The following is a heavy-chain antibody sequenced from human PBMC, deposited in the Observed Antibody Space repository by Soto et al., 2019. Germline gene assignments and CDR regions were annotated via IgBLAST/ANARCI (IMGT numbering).Heavy chain of an antibody. CDR3: ASTYYTGGSGPFDY. D-gene: IGHD2-15*01. Sequence: TSETLSLTCTVSGDSISSGGHYWSWIRQHPGKGLEWIGYIYYSGTTYYNPSLESRVTISADTSENQFSLKVNSVTVADTAVYYCASTYYTGGSGPFDYWGQGTLVTVSS. CDR2: IYYSGTT. CDR1: GDSISSGGHY. V-gene: IGHV4-31*03. J-gene: IGHJ4*02.